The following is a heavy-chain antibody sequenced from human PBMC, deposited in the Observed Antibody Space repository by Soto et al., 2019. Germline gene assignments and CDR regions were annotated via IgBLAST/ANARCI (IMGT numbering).Heavy chain of an antibody. V-gene: IGHV3-30*09. D-gene: IGHD6-19*01. CDR1: GFTFSNSP. Sequence: QVQLVESGGGVVQPGGSLRLSCAASGFTFSNSPMHWVRQAPGKGLEWLVVVSHDGNNQYYGDSADSVKGRFAISRDNSKSTLFLQMNTLRPEDTAIYYCAREGGSSGRAWFLDYWGQGTLVTVSS. CDR3: AREGGSSGRAWFLDY. J-gene: IGHJ4*02. CDR2: VSHDGNNQ.